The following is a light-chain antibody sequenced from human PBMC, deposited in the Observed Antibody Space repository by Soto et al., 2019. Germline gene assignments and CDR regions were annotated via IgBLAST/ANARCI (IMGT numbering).Light chain of an antibody. Sequence: QSALTQPASVSGSPGQSITISCTGTSSDVGSHNLVSWYQQHPGQALKLMIYEVSKRPLGVSARFSASKSGNTASLTISGLQAEDEADYYCCSYGGSRAVFGGGTKLTVL. CDR2: EVS. CDR1: SSDVGSHNL. J-gene: IGLJ7*01. V-gene: IGLV2-23*02. CDR3: CSYGGSRAV.